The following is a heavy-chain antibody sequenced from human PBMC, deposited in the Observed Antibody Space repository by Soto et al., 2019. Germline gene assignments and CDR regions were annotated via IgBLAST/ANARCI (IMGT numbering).Heavy chain of an antibody. Sequence: PSETLSLTCTVSGGSISSAGYYWSWIRQLPGKGLEWIGYIYYSGSTYYNPSLKSRITISVDTSKNQFSLKLSSVTAADTAVYYCARDRSNWAFDYWGQGTLVTVSS. CDR2: IYYSGST. CDR1: GGSISSAGYY. CDR3: ARDRSNWAFDY. V-gene: IGHV4-31*03. J-gene: IGHJ4*02. D-gene: IGHD7-27*01.